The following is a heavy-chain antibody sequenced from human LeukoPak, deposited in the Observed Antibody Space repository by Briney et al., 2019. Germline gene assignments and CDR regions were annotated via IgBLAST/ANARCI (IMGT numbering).Heavy chain of an antibody. V-gene: IGHV3-48*03. CDR3: AELGITMIGGV. CDR1: GFTFSSYE. CDR2: ISTTGSSI. Sequence: PGGSLRLSCAAPGFTFSSYEMNWVRQAPGKGVEWVSYISTTGSSIYYADSVKGRFTISRDNAKNSLYLQMNSLRAEDTAVYYCAELGITMIGGVWGKGTTVTISS. J-gene: IGHJ6*04. D-gene: IGHD3-10*02.